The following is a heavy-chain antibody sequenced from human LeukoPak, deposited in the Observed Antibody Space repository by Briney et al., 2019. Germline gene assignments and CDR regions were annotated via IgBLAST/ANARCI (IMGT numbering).Heavy chain of an antibody. CDR3: VSFLGIAARPGAFDI. Sequence: ASVKVSCKASGGTFSSYAISWVRQAPGQGLEWMGGIIPIFGTANYAQKFQGRVTITADESTSTAYMELSSLRSEDTAVYYCVSFLGIAARPGAFDIWGQGTMVTVSS. D-gene: IGHD6-6*01. CDR1: GGTFSSYA. V-gene: IGHV1-69*13. CDR2: IIPIFGTA. J-gene: IGHJ3*02.